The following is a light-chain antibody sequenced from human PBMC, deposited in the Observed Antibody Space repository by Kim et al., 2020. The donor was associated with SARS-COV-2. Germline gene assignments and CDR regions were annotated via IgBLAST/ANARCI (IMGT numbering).Light chain of an antibody. J-gene: IGKJ3*01. V-gene: IGKV1-39*01. CDR1: QSISSH. Sequence: SSLGDRVTLTCRTTQSISSHLNWYQQKPGRAPKLLISAASTLQGGVPSRFSGSGSETDFTLTISSLQPEDFATYFCQQSYITPFTFGPGTKVDIK. CDR3: QQSYITPFT. CDR2: AAS.